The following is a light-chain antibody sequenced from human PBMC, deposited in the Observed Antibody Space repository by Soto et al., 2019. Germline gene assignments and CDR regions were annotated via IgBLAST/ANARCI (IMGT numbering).Light chain of an antibody. CDR1: QRVSSSY. CDR3: QQYSYSPWT. Sequence: EIVLTQSPGTLSLSPGERATLSCRASQRVSSSYLAWYQQKRGQAPRLLMYGGSYRPTGIPDRFSGSGSGTDFTLTISRLEPDDFAVYFCQQYSYSPWTFGQGTKVEIK. CDR2: GGS. V-gene: IGKV3-20*01. J-gene: IGKJ1*01.